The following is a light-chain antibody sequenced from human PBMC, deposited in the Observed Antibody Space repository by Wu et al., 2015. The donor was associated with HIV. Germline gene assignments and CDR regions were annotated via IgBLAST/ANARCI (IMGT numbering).Light chain of an antibody. CDR1: QSINSH. Sequence: ASVGDRVTIFXRASQSINSHLNWYQQKPGKAPKLLIYAASNLQGGVPSRFSGSGSRADYTLTINGLQPEDFGNYFCQQSYRTPHTFGQGTNLDIK. CDR2: AAS. J-gene: IGKJ2*01. V-gene: IGKV1-39*01. CDR3: QQSYRTPHT.